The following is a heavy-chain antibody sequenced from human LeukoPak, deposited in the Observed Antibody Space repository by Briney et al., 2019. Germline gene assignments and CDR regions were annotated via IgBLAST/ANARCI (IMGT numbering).Heavy chain of an antibody. Sequence: ASVKVSCKASGGTFSNYAISWVRQAPRQGLEWMGGIIPIFDTADNAQRFQGRLTITADESTSTAYTELSSLRAEDTAVYYCARDLLGSATSYSSGAWDYWGQGTLVTVSS. J-gene: IGHJ4*02. CDR2: IIPIFDTA. CDR3: ARDLLGSATSYSSGAWDY. V-gene: IGHV1-69*13. CDR1: GGTFSNYA. D-gene: IGHD3-9*01.